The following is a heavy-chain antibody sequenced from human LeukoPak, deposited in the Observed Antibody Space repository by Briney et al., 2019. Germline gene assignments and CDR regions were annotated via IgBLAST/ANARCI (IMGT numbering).Heavy chain of an antibody. V-gene: IGHV5-51*01. CDR3: ARWDSSSPFDY. Sequence: GESLKISCQASGYKFVSQWIGWVRQRPGKGLEWMGIIYPDDSDTRYSSSFQGQVTISADKSISTAYLQWSSLKASDTAMYYCARWDSSSPFDYWGQGTLVTVSS. J-gene: IGHJ4*02. CDR1: GYKFVSQW. D-gene: IGHD6-6*01. CDR2: IYPDDSDT.